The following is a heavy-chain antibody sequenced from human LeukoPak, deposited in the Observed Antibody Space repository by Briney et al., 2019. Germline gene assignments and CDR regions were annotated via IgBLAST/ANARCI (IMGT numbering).Heavy chain of an antibody. V-gene: IGHV3-30*04. CDR3: ASPLWFGEFNDAFDI. D-gene: IGHD3-10*01. CDR2: ISFDGSDK. Sequence: GRSLRLSCAASGFTFRDYAMHWVRQAPGKGLEWVAVISFDGSDKYYADSVRGRFTISRDNSKDTLDLQVNTLTAEDTAVYYCASPLWFGEFNDAFDIWGQGTMVTVSS. CDR1: GFTFRDYA. J-gene: IGHJ3*02.